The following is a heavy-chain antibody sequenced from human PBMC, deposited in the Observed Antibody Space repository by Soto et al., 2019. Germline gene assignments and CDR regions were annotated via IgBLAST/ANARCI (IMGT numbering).Heavy chain of an antibody. V-gene: IGHV3-30*18. Sequence: GGSLRLSCAASGFTSRSYGMHWVRQAPGKGLEWLAVISNDGSNKYLADSVKGRLALSRDNSRNTLYLQINSLRVEDTAVYYCGKDTLDCSGGDCPLYYYYGMDVWGQGTTVTVSS. D-gene: IGHD2-15*01. CDR1: GFTSRSYG. J-gene: IGHJ6*02. CDR2: ISNDGSNK. CDR3: GKDTLDCSGGDCPLYYYYGMDV.